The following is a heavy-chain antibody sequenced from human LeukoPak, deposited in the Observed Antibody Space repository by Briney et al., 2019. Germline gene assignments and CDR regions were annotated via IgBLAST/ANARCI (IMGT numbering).Heavy chain of an antibody. CDR3: AKDTLSRYCSGGSCPPSYYYYGMDV. CDR1: GFTFDDYA. CDR2: IRWNSGSI. D-gene: IGHD2-15*01. Sequence: GGSLRLSCAASGFTFDDYAMHWVRQAPGTGLEWVSGIRWNSGSIGYAESVKGRFTISRDNAKNSLYLQMNSLRAEDTALYYCAKDTLSRYCSGGSCPPSYYYYGMDVWGQGTTVTVSS. V-gene: IGHV3-9*01. J-gene: IGHJ6*02.